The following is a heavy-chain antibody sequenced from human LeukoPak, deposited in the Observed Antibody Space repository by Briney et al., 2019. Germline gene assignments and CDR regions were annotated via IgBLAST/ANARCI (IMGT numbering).Heavy chain of an antibody. CDR1: GYTFTSYG. D-gene: IGHD1-26*01. CDR2: ISAYNGNT. CDR3: ARLPPPRYYYGMDV. V-gene: IGHV1-18*01. Sequence: ASVKVSCKASGYTFTSYGISWVRQAPGQGLEWMGWISAYNGNTNYAQKLQGRVTMTTDTSTSTAYMELRSLRSDDTAVYYCARLPPPRYYYGMDVWGQGTTVTVSS. J-gene: IGHJ6*02.